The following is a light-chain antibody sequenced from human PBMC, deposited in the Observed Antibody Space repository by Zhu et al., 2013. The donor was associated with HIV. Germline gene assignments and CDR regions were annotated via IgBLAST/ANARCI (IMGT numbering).Light chain of an antibody. CDR1: SSNIGNNF. CDR3: GTWDNSLSAGV. V-gene: IGLV1-51*01. Sequence: QSVLTQPPSVSAAPGQKVTITCSGSSSNIGNNFVSWYQQFPGTAPRLLIHDTKQRPSGIPDRFSGSKSGTSATLGITGLQTGDEADYYCGTWDNSLSAGVFGGGTKADRP. J-gene: IGLJ3*02. CDR2: DTK.